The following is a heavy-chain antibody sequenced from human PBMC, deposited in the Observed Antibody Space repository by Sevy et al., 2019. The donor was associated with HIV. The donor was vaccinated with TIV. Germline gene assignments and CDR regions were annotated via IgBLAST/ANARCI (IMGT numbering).Heavy chain of an antibody. V-gene: IGHV3-21*01. D-gene: IGHD3-10*01. CDR2: ISGLSNYM. CDR3: ARDPLSTWFDASDI. Sequence: GGSLRLSCAASGFTFSSYSMNWVRQAPGKGLEWVSFISGLSNYMYYADSVKGRFTISRDNAKNSVYLQMNGLRAEDTALYYCARDPLSTWFDASDIWCQGTMVTVSS. CDR1: GFTFSSYS. J-gene: IGHJ3*02.